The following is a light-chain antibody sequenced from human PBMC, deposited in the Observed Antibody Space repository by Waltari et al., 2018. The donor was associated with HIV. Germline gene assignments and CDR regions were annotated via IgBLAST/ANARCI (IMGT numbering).Light chain of an antibody. Sequence: DIQMTQSPSSLSASVGDRVTITCRASQSIRSHLNWYQQKPGKAPKVLIYAASSLQSGVPSRFSGSGSETDFTLTISSLQPEDFATYYCQQTYSSPMYTFGPGTKLEIK. CDR1: QSIRSH. V-gene: IGKV1-39*01. CDR2: AAS. CDR3: QQTYSSPMYT. J-gene: IGKJ2*01.